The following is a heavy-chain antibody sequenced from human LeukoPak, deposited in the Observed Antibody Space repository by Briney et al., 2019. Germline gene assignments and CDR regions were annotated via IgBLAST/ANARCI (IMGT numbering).Heavy chain of an antibody. J-gene: IGHJ4*02. V-gene: IGHV3-23*01. CDR3: AKGNGYSYGRYYFDY. CDR1: AFTFSSYA. D-gene: IGHD5-18*01. CDR2: ITASGGNT. Sequence: GGSLRLSCAASAFTFSSYAMGWVRQAPGKGLEWVSAITASGGNTYYADSVKGRFTISRDNSKNTLYLQVNSLRAEDTAVYYCAKGNGYSYGRYYFDYWGQGTLVTVSS.